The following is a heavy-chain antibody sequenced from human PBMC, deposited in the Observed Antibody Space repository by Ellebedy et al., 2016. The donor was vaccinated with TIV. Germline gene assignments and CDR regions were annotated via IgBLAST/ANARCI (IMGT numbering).Heavy chain of an antibody. D-gene: IGHD3-10*01. CDR2: ISGSGDKT. Sequence: GESLKISCAATGFIFHFYALTWVRQAPGKGLEWVSAISGSGDKTYYADSVKGRFTISRDNSKNTLYLQMNSLRAEDTAIYYCAKDSGKYGWNSEYWGQGTQVTVSS. CDR1: GFIFHFYA. V-gene: IGHV3-23*01. CDR3: AKDSGKYGWNSEY. J-gene: IGHJ4*02.